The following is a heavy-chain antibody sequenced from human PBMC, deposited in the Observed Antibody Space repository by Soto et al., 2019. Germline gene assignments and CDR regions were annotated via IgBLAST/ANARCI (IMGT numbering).Heavy chain of an antibody. CDR1: GFTFSSYG. CDR3: ARGADYDNRFDY. CDR2: IWYDGSNK. Sequence: GGSLRLSCAASGFTFSSYGMHWVRQAPGKGLEWVAVIWYDGSNKYYADSVKGRFTISRDNSKNTLYLQMNSLRAEDTAVYYCARGADYDNRFDYWGQGTLVTVSS. V-gene: IGHV3-33*01. D-gene: IGHD3-9*01. J-gene: IGHJ4*02.